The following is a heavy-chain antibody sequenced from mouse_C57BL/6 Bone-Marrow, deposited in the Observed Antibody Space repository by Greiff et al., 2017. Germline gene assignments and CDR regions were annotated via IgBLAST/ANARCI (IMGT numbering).Heavy chain of an antibody. CDR2: IYPGNSDT. J-gene: IGHJ3*01. D-gene: IGHD1-1*01. V-gene: IGHV1-5*01. Sequence: VQLKQSGTVLARPGASVKMSCKTSGYTFTSYWMHWVKQRPGQGLEWIGAIYPGNSDTSYNPKFKGKAKLTAVTSARTAYMELSSLTNADSAVYYCTRRGNYYGSPAWFAYWGQGTLVTVSA. CDR3: TRRGNYYGSPAWFAY. CDR1: GYTFTSYW.